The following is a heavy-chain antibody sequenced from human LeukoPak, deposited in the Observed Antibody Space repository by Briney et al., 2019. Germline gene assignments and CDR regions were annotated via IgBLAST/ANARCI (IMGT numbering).Heavy chain of an antibody. J-gene: IGHJ4*02. Sequence: GGSLRLSCAASGFTFSSYGMHWVRQAPGKGLEWVAVISYDGSNKYYADSVKGRFTISRDNSKNTLYLQMNSLRAEDTAVYYCAITVAGTRWALGYWGQGTLVTVSS. CDR2: ISYDGSNK. D-gene: IGHD6-19*01. CDR3: AITVAGTRWALGY. V-gene: IGHV3-30*03. CDR1: GFTFSSYG.